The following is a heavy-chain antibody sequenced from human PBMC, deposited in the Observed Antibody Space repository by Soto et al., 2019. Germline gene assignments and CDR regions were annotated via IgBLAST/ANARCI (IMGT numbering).Heavy chain of an antibody. Sequence: GSLRLSCAASGFTFSSYAMSWVRQAPGKGLEWVSAISGSGGSTYYADSVKGRFTISRDNSKNTLYLQMNSLRAEDTAVYYCAKTKQQLANYYYYGMDVWGQGTTVTVSS. V-gene: IGHV3-23*01. CDR2: ISGSGGST. CDR3: AKTKQQLANYYYYGMDV. J-gene: IGHJ6*02. D-gene: IGHD6-13*01. CDR1: GFTFSSYA.